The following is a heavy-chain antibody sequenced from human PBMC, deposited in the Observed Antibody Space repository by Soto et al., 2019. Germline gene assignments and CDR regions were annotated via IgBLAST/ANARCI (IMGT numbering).Heavy chain of an antibody. CDR2: IYYSGST. V-gene: IGHV4-39*07. Sequence: SETLSLTCTVSSGSISSSTYYWGWVRQSPGNGLEWIGSIYYSGSTNYKPSLKSRVTISVDTSKNQFSLKLSSVTAADTAVYYCARGNYYDSSGYYDYWGQGTLVTVSS. CDR3: ARGNYYDSSGYYDY. D-gene: IGHD3-22*01. J-gene: IGHJ4*02. CDR1: SGSISSSTYY.